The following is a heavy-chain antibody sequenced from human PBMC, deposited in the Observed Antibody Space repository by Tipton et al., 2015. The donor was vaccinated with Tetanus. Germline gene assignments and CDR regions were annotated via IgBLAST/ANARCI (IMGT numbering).Heavy chain of an antibody. CDR3: ARIRTTVGSFDF. CDR2: IYHSGNT. J-gene: IGHJ4*02. V-gene: IGHV4-38-2*01. Sequence: TLSLTCAVSGYSISSGYYWGWIRQPPGKGLGVIGTIYHSGNTYYKPSLKSRVTISVDTPKNQFSQKRTSVTAADTAVYYCARIRTTVGSFDFWGQGTLVTVTS. CDR1: GYSISSGYY. D-gene: IGHD1-26*01.